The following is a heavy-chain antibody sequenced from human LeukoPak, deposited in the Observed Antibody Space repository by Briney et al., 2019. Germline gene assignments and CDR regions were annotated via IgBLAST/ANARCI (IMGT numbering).Heavy chain of an antibody. Sequence: GESLKISCKGSGYSFTKYWIGWVRQMPGKGLEWMGIIYPGDSDTRYSPSFQGQVTISVDKSISTAYLQWSSLKASDTAMYYCARPYCNSGSCYGNWYFDLWGRGTLVTVSS. V-gene: IGHV5-51*01. D-gene: IGHD2-15*01. CDR1: GYSFTKYW. CDR2: IYPGDSDT. CDR3: ARPYCNSGSCYGNWYFDL. J-gene: IGHJ2*01.